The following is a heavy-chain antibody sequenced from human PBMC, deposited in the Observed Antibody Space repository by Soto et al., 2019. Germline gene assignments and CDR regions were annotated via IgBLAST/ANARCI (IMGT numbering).Heavy chain of an antibody. CDR3: AKRGKFGGFGY. D-gene: IGHD3-10*01. CDR1: GFTFSNYA. V-gene: IGHV3-23*01. Sequence: VHLLESGGGLVHPGGSLRLSCTASGFTFSNYAMTWVRQGPGKGLQWVAGINGGGDSPHYADSVKGRVIISRDNSNNTLVLQMRRLRVDDTALYYCAKRGKFGGFGYWGQGTLLTVSS. CDR2: INGGGDSP. J-gene: IGHJ4*02.